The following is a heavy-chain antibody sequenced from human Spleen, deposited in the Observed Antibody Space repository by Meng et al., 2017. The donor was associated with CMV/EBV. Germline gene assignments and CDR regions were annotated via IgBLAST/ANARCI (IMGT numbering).Heavy chain of an antibody. V-gene: IGHV3-30*04. Sequence: GESLKISCAASGFTFSSYAMHWVRQAPGKGLEWVAVISYDGSNKYYADSVKGRFTISRDNSKNTLYLQMNSLRAEDTAVYYCAKVEGYSSGWRLYYYFDYWGQGTLVAVSS. J-gene: IGHJ4*02. CDR2: ISYDGSNK. CDR1: GFTFSSYA. D-gene: IGHD6-19*01. CDR3: AKVEGYSSGWRLYYYFDY.